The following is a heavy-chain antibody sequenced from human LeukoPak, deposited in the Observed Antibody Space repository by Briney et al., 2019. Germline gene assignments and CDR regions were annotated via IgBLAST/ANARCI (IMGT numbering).Heavy chain of an antibody. V-gene: IGHV3-30-3*01. CDR2: ISYDGSNK. D-gene: IGHD2-15*01. CDR1: GFTFSSYA. Sequence: GGSLRLSCAASGFTFSSYAMSWVRQAPGKGLEWVAVISYDGSNKYYADSVKGRFTISRDNSKNTLYLQMNSLRAEDTAVYYCARGLGYCSGGSCYGDDYWGQGTLVTVSS. J-gene: IGHJ4*02. CDR3: ARGLGYCSGGSCYGDDY.